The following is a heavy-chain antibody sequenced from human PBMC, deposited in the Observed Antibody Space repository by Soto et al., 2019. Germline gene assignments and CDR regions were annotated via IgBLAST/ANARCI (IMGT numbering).Heavy chain of an antibody. CDR1: GGSISSYY. Sequence: PSETLSLTCTVSGGSISSYYWSWIRQPPGKGLEWIGYIYYSGSTNYNPSLKSRVTISVDTSKNQFSLKLSSVTAADTAVYYCARLSSGYDYVGHYYYYYGMDVWGQGTTVTVSS. D-gene: IGHD5-12*01. CDR2: IYYSGST. J-gene: IGHJ6*02. CDR3: ARLSSGYDYVGHYYYYYGMDV. V-gene: IGHV4-59*01.